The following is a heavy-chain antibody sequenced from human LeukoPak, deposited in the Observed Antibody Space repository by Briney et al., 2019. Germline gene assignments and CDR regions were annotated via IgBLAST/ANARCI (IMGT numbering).Heavy chain of an antibody. CDR2: IDWNGGST. V-gene: IGHV3-20*04. CDR3: ARPTLGYCTNGVCYPYYFDY. J-gene: IGHJ4*02. D-gene: IGHD2-8*01. Sequence: GGSLRLSCAASGFTFDDYGMSWVRQAPGKGLEWVSGIDWNGGSTGYADSVKGRFTISRDNAKNSLYLQMNSLRAEDTALYYCARPTLGYCTNGVCYPYYFDYWGQGTLVTVSS. CDR1: GFTFDDYG.